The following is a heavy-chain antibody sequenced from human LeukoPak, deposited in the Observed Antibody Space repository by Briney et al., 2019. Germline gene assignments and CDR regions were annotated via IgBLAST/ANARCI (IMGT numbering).Heavy chain of an antibody. CDR3: AKTPYYDFWSGYSDY. CDR1: GFTFSNYA. CDR2: ISGSGGST. D-gene: IGHD3-3*01. Sequence: PGGSLRLSCAASGFTFSNYAMSWVRQAPGKGLEWVSAISGSGGSTYYADSVKGRFTISRDNSKNTLYLQMNSLRAEDTAVYYCAKTPYYDFWSGYSDYWGQGTLVTVSS. V-gene: IGHV3-23*01. J-gene: IGHJ4*02.